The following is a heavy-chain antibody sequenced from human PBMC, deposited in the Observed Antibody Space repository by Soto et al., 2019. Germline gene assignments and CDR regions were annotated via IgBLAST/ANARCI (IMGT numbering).Heavy chain of an antibody. V-gene: IGHV3-15*01. CDR2: MKRKSDGGKT. J-gene: IGHJ4*02. CDR1: GFTFSNAW. CDR3: PTSGSGWDYFDY. Sequence: PGGSLRLSCAGSGFTFSNAWMSWVRQAPGKGLEWVGRMKRKSDGGKTDYDASVKGRFTISRDDSKNTLYLQMNSLKTEDTAVYYCPTSGSGWDYFDYWGQGILVTVS. D-gene: IGHD6-19*01.